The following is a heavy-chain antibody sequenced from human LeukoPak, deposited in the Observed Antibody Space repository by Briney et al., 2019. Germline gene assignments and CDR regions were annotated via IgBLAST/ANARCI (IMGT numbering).Heavy chain of an antibody. CDR2: IIPIFGTA. D-gene: IGHD6-13*01. Sequence: SVKISCKASGGTFSSYAISWVRQAPGQGLEWMGGIIPIFGTANYAQKFQGRVTITADESTSTAYMELSSLRSEDTAVYYCARVAAAGIMLNYFDYWGQGTLVTVCS. CDR3: ARVAAAGIMLNYFDY. CDR1: GGTFSSYA. V-gene: IGHV1-69*01. J-gene: IGHJ4*02.